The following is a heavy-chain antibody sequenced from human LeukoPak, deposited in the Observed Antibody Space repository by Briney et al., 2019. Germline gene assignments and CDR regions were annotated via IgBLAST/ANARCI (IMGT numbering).Heavy chain of an antibody. CDR3: AAGVPAASKYYYYYYMDV. Sequence: ASVKVSCKASGGTFSSYAISWVRQAPGQGLAWMGGIIPIFGTANYAQKLHGRATNTLDEPTRTAYMELSSLRSEDTAVYYCAAGVPAASKYYYYYYMDVWGKGTTVTVSS. CDR2: IIPIFGTA. J-gene: IGHJ6*03. V-gene: IGHV1-69*13. D-gene: IGHD2-2*01. CDR1: GGTFSSYA.